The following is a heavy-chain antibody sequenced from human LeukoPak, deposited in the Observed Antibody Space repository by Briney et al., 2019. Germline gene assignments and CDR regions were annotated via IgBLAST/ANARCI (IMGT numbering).Heavy chain of an antibody. CDR2: ISYGGSNK. CDR1: GFTFSSYA. Sequence: GGSLRLSCAASGFTFSSYAMHWVRQAPGKGLEWVAVISYGGSNKYYADSVKGRFTISRDNSKNTLYLQMNSLRAEDTAVYYCARDRATTIPFLDYWGQGTLVTVSS. D-gene: IGHD5-12*01. V-gene: IGHV3-30*04. J-gene: IGHJ4*02. CDR3: ARDRATTIPFLDY.